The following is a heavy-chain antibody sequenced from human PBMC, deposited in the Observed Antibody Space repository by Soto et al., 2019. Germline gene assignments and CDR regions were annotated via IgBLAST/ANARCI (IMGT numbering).Heavy chain of an antibody. Sequence: KPSETLSLTCAVSGYSISSGYYWGWIRQPPGKGLEWIGSIYHSGSTYYNPSLKSRVTISVDTSKNQFSLKLSPVTAADTAVYYCARVKGRFGFNWFDPWGQGTLVTVSS. D-gene: IGHD3-16*01. J-gene: IGHJ5*02. CDR3: ARVKGRFGFNWFDP. CDR2: IYHSGST. CDR1: GYSISSGYY. V-gene: IGHV4-38-2*01.